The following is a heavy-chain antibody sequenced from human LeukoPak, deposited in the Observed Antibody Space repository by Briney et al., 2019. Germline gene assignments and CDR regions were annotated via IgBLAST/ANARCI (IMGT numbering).Heavy chain of an antibody. CDR3: TTVSWIFGVVVDY. V-gene: IGHV3-15*01. Sequence: GGSLRLSCAASGFTFSNAWMSWVRQAPGKGLEWVGRIKSKTDGGTTDYAAPVKGRFTISRDDSKNTLYLQMNSLKTEDTAVYYCTTVSWIFGVVVDYWGQGTLVTVSS. D-gene: IGHD3-3*01. J-gene: IGHJ4*02. CDR2: IKSKTDGGTT. CDR1: GFTFSNAW.